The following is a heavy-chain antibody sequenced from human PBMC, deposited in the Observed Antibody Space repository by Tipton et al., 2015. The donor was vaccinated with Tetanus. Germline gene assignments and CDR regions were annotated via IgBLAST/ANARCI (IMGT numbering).Heavy chain of an antibody. CDR3: ARTPDYYYGMDV. CDR2: NYYSGTT. V-gene: IGHV4-4*01. J-gene: IGHJ6*02. Sequence: TLSLTCDVSGGPVSSSNWWSWVRQAPGKGLEWIGVNYYSGTTNYNPSLKSRVTISTDKSKNQVSLRLNSVTAADTAVYFCARTPDYYYGMDVWGQGTTVTVSS. CDR1: GGPVSSSNW.